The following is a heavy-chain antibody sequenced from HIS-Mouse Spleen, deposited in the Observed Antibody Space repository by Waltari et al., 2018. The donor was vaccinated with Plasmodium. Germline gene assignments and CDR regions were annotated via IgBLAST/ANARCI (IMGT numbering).Heavy chain of an antibody. J-gene: IGHJ4*02. V-gene: IGHV3-30*18. Sequence: QVQLVESGGGVVQPGRSLRLSCAASGFTFSSYGMHWVRQAPGKGLDWVAVRSDDGSNKYYADSVKGRFTISRDNSKNTLYLQMNSLRAEDTAVYYCAKEVLGYYDFWSRPDYWGQGTLVTVSS. CDR3: AKEVLGYYDFWSRPDY. D-gene: IGHD3-3*01. CDR2: RSDDGSNK. CDR1: GFTFSSYG.